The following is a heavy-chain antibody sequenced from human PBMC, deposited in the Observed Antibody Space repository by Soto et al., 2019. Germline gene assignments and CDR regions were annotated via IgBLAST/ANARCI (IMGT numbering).Heavy chain of an antibody. CDR1: GFTFSRFW. V-gene: IGHV3-7*03. Sequence: GGSLRLSCAVSGFTFSRFWMGWVRQAPGRGLEWVANIQQDGSEEYYVDSVKGRFTMSKDNVKNSLYLQMNSLGAEDTAVYYCARVRYGGYSYYFDYWGQGALVTV. D-gene: IGHD4-17*01. CDR2: IQQDGSEE. CDR3: ARVRYGGYSYYFDY. J-gene: IGHJ4*02.